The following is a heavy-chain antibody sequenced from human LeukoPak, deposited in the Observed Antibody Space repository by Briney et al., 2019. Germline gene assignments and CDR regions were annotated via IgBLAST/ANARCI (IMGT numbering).Heavy chain of an antibody. CDR3: AREAVDAQGVY. Sequence: ASVKVSCKASGYTFTSYYMHWVRQAPGQGLEWMGIINPSGGSTSYAQKFQGRVTMTRDTSTSTVYMELGSLRSEDTAVYYCAREAVDAQGVYWGQGTLVTVSS. V-gene: IGHV1-46*01. CDR1: GYTFTSYY. CDR2: INPSGGST. J-gene: IGHJ4*02.